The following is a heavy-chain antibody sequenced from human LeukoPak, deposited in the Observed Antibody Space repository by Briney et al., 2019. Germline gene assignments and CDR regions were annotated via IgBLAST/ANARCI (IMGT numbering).Heavy chain of an antibody. CDR2: IYPGDSDT. J-gene: IGHJ5*02. CDR1: GYSFTSYW. CDR3: ARLGYYDFWSGYYGSWFDP. Sequence: GESLKISCKGSGYSFTSYWIGWVRQMPGKGLGWMGIIYPGDSDTRYSPSFQGQVTISADKSISTAYLQWSSLKASDTAMYYCARLGYYDFWSGYYGSWFDPWGQGTLVTVSS. D-gene: IGHD3-3*01. V-gene: IGHV5-51*01.